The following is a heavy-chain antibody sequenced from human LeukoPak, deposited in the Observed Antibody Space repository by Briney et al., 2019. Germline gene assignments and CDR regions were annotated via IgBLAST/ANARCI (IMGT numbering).Heavy chain of an antibody. J-gene: IGHJ4*02. V-gene: IGHV3-23*01. CDR1: GFTFSSYA. CDR3: ARTPSLWFGERPYYFGY. Sequence: GGSLRLSCAASGFTFSSYAMSWVCQAPRKGLGWVSAISGSGSSTYYAESVKGRFTISRDNSKNTLYLQMNRLRAEDTAVYYCARTPSLWFGERPYYFGYWGQGTLVTVSS. D-gene: IGHD3-10*01. CDR2: ISGSGSST.